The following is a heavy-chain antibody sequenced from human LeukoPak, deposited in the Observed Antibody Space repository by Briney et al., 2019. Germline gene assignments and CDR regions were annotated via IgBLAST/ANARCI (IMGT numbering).Heavy chain of an antibody. CDR1: GYTFTGYY. CDR2: INPNSGGT. Sequence: ASVKVSCKASGYTFTGYYMHWVRQAPGQGLEWMGWINPNSGGTNYAQKFQGRVTMTRDTSISTAYMELSSLRSEDTAVYYCARTDYYDSSGYYDQAYYFDYWGQGTLVTVSS. J-gene: IGHJ4*02. V-gene: IGHV1-2*02. CDR3: ARTDYYDSSGYYDQAYYFDY. D-gene: IGHD3-22*01.